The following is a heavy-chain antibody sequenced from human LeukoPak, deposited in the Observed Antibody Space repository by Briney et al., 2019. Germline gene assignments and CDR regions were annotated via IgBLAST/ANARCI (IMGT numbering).Heavy chain of an antibody. CDR1: GSTFTNHA. CDR2: INTNTGNP. D-gene: IGHD2-2*01. V-gene: IGHV7-4-1*02. Sequence: ASVKVSCKASGSTFTNHAMNWVRQAPGQGLEWMGWINTNTGNPTYAQGFTGRFVFSLDTSVSTAYLQISSLKAEDTAVYYCARGPAATSFDYWGQGTLVTVSS. J-gene: IGHJ4*02. CDR3: ARGPAATSFDY.